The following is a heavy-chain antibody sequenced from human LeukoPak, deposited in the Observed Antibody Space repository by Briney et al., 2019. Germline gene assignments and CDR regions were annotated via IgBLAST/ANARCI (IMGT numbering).Heavy chain of an antibody. CDR1: GFTFSSYW. D-gene: IGHD3-10*01. CDR3: AGGIGGGPDY. CDR2: INGDGSTT. V-gene: IGHV3-74*01. Sequence: GGSLRLSCAASGFTFSSYWMHWVRQATGKGLVWVSRINGDGSTTAYADSVKGRFTISRDNSKNTLYLQMNSLRAEDTAVYYCAGGIGGGPDYWGQGTLVTVSS. J-gene: IGHJ4*02.